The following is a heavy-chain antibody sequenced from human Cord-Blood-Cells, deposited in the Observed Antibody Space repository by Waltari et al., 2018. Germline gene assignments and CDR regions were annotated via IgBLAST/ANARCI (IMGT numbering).Heavy chain of an antibody. CDR3: ASLTGDHYYYGMDV. CDR1: GGTLSSYA. D-gene: IGHD7-27*01. V-gene: IGHV1-69*01. CDR2: IIPIFGTA. Sequence: QVQLVQSGAEVKKPGSSVKVSCKASGGTLSSYAISWVRPAPGQGLEWMGGIIPIFGTANYAQKFQGRVTITADESTSTAYMELSSLRSEDTAVYYCASLTGDHYYYGMDVWGQGTTVTVSS. J-gene: IGHJ6*02.